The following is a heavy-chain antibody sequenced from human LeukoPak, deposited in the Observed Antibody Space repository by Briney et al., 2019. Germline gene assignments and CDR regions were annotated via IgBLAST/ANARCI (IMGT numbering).Heavy chain of an antibody. Sequence: GALRLSCAASGFTFSSYGMHWVRQAPGKGLEWVAVISYDGSNKYYADSVKGRFTISRDNSKNTLYLQMNSLRAEDTAVYYCAKDWGCRAVAGDAFDIWGQGTMVTVSS. CDR2: ISYDGSNK. D-gene: IGHD6-19*01. CDR3: AKDWGCRAVAGDAFDI. J-gene: IGHJ3*02. V-gene: IGHV3-30*18. CDR1: GFTFSSYG.